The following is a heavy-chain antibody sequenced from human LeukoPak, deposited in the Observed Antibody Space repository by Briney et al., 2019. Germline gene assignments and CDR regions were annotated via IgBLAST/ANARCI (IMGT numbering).Heavy chain of an antibody. CDR2: ISSSSSYI. D-gene: IGHD5-24*01. CDR1: GFTFSIYS. J-gene: IGHJ4*02. V-gene: IGHV3-21*01. Sequence: KPGGSLRLSCAASGFTFSIYSMNWVRQAPGKGLEWVSSISSSSSYIYYADSVKGRFTISRDNARNSVYLQMNSLRAEDRAVYYWARGDGYNFDYGGQGPLVTVSS. CDR3: ARGDGYNFDY.